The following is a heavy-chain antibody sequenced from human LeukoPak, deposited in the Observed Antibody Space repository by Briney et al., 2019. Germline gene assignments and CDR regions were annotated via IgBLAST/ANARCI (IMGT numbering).Heavy chain of an antibody. CDR2: ISYDGSNK. CDR1: GFTVSSNY. D-gene: IGHD2-15*01. CDR3: AREWDIVTGVMAF. Sequence: GGSLRLSCAASGFTVSSNYMSWVRQAPGKGLEWVAVISYDGSNKYYADSVKGRFTISRDNSKNTLYLQMNSLRAEDTAVYYCAREWDIVTGVMAFWGKGTTVTVSS. J-gene: IGHJ6*03. V-gene: IGHV3-30-3*01.